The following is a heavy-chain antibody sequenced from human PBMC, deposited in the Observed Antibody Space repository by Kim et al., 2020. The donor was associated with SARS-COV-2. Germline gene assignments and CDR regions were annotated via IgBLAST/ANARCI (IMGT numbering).Heavy chain of an antibody. D-gene: IGHD3-10*01. Sequence: GGSLRLSCVASGFTLSSYRMHWVRQAPGKGLEWVAGINYDGSYKYYADSVKGRFTISRDNAKNTLYLQMNSLTADDTAVYYCAREGRLRGDDWDFWRQG. CDR2: INYDGSYK. J-gene: IGHJ4*02. CDR1: GFTLSSYR. V-gene: IGHV3-33*08. CDR3: AREGRLRGDDWDF.